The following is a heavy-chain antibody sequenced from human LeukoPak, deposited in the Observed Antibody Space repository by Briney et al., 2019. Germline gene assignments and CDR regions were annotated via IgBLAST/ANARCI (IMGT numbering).Heavy chain of an antibody. D-gene: IGHD3-10*01. CDR2: IYTSGST. J-gene: IGHJ6*02. Sequence: SETLSLTCTVSGGSISSYYRSWIRQPAGKGLEWIGRIYTSGSTNYNPSLKSRVTMSVDTSKNQFSLKLSSVTAADTAVYYCARGHAVNYYGSGSYDGMDVWGQGTTVTVSS. CDR3: ARGHAVNYYGSGSYDGMDV. V-gene: IGHV4-4*07. CDR1: GGSISSYY.